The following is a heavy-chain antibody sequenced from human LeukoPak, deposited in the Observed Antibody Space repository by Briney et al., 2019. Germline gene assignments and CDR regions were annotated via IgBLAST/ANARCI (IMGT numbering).Heavy chain of an antibody. D-gene: IGHD6-19*01. CDR2: IYTSGST. CDR3: ARRHSSANYYYYYMDV. J-gene: IGHJ6*03. V-gene: IGHV4-4*09. Sequence: SETLSLTCTVSGGSISSYYWSWIRQPPGKGLEWIGYIYTSGSTNYNPSLKSRVTISVDTSKNQFSLKLSSVTAADTAVYYCARRHSSANYYYYYMDVWGKGTTVTVSS. CDR1: GGSISSYY.